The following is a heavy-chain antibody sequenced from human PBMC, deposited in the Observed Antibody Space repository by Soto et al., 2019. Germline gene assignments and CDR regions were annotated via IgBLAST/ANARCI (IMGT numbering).Heavy chain of an antibody. D-gene: IGHD5-12*01. V-gene: IGHV5-51*01. CDR1: GYSFTSYW. J-gene: IGHJ6*02. CDR2: IYPGDSDT. CDR3: ARHIRVATKNYYYYYGMDV. Sequence: RGESLKISCKGSGYSFTSYWIGWVRQMPGKGLEWIGIIYPGDSDTRYSPSFQGQVTISADKSISTAYLQWSSLKASDTAMYYCARHIRVATKNYYYYYGMDVWGQGTTVTVSS.